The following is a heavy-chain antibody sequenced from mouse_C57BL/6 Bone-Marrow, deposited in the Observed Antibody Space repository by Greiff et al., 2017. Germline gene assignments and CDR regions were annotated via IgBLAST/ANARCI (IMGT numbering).Heavy chain of an antibody. Sequence: QVQLQQPGAELVKPGASVKLSCKASGYTFTSYWMHWVKQRPGQGLEWIGMIHPNSGSNNYNEKFKSKATLTVDKSSSTAYMQLSSLTSEDSAVYYCARDYGNPYFDYWGQGTTLTVSS. CDR3: ARDYGNPYFDY. V-gene: IGHV1-64*01. D-gene: IGHD2-1*01. CDR1: GYTFTSYW. CDR2: IHPNSGSN. J-gene: IGHJ2*01.